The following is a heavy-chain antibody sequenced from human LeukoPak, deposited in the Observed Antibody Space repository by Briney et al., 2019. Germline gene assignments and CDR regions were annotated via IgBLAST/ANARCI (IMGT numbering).Heavy chain of an antibody. CDR1: GGSISSYY. J-gene: IGHJ4*02. D-gene: IGHD7-27*01. V-gene: IGHV4-59*08. CDR2: IYYSGST. CDR3: ARQGDKTWARGFDY. Sequence: SETLSLTCTVSGGSISSYYWSWIRQPPGKGLEWIGYIYYSGSTDYNPSLKSRVTMAVDTSKNQFSLKLSSVTAADTAVYYCARQGDKTWARGFDYWGQGTLVTVSS.